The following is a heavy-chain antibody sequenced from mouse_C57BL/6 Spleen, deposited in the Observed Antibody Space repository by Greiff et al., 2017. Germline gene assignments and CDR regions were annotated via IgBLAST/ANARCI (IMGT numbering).Heavy chain of an antibody. J-gene: IGHJ1*03. D-gene: IGHD1-1*01. CDR2: IHPNSGST. Sequence: QVQLQQPGAELVKPGASVKLSCKASGYTFTSYWMNWVKQRPGQGLEWIGMIHPNSGSTNYNEKFKSKATLTVDKYSSTAYMQLSSLTSEDSSFYCCAREHYVNSYRYVDVWGTGTTVTVSS. V-gene: IGHV1-64*01. CDR1: GYTFTSYW. CDR3: AREHYVNSYRYVDV.